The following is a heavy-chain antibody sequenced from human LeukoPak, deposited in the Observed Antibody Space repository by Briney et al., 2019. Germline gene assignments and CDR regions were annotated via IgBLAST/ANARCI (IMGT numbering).Heavy chain of an antibody. CDR3: TTDPTLVGAIARDAFDI. CDR1: GFTFSNAW. CDR2: IKSKTDGGTT. V-gene: IGHV3-15*01. J-gene: IGHJ3*02. Sequence: GGSLRLSCAASGFTFSNAWMSWVRQAPGKGLEWVGRIKSKTDGGTTDYAAPVKGRFTISSDDSKNTLYLQMNSLKTEDTAVYYCTTDPTLVGAIARDAFDIWGQGTMVTVSS. D-gene: IGHD1-26*01.